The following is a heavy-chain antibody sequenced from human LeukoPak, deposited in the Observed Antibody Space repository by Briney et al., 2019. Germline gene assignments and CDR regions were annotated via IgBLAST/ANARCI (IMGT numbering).Heavy chain of an antibody. CDR3: ARGRYYDSGSYFAWFDP. V-gene: IGHV4-4*07. Sequence: SETLSLTCSVSGGSSSNYYWSWIRQPAGRGLEWIGRISPSGTTEYNPSVKSRLTMSVDRSKNQFSLNLILMTAADTAVYYCARGRYYDSGSYFAWFDPWGQGTLVTVSS. CDR1: GGSSSNYY. J-gene: IGHJ5*02. D-gene: IGHD3-10*01. CDR2: ISPSGTT.